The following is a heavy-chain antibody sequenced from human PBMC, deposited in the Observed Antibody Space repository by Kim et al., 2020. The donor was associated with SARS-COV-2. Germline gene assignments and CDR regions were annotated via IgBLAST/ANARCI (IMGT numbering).Heavy chain of an antibody. J-gene: IGHJ4*02. CDR1: GYTFTSYG. CDR3: ARTTKGYYYDSSGYYPFDY. D-gene: IGHD3-22*01. Sequence: ASVKVSCKASGYTFTSYGISWVRQAPGQGLEWMGWISGYNGNANYAQKLQGRVTMTTDTSTSTAYMELRSLRSDDTAVYYCARTTKGYYYDSSGYYPFDYRGQGTLVTVSS. V-gene: IGHV1-18*01. CDR2: ISGYNGNA.